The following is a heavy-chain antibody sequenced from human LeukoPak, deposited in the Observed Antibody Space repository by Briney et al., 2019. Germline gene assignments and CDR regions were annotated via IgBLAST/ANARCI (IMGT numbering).Heavy chain of an antibody. CDR1: GFTFSSYS. Sequence: GGSLRLSCAASGFTFSSYSMNWVRQAPGKGLEWVSSISSSSSYIYYADSVKGRFTISRDNAKNSLYLQMNSLRAEDTAVYYYARVGIAAAGIDYWGQGTLVTVSS. V-gene: IGHV3-21*01. D-gene: IGHD6-13*01. J-gene: IGHJ4*02. CDR3: ARVGIAAAGIDY. CDR2: ISSSSSYI.